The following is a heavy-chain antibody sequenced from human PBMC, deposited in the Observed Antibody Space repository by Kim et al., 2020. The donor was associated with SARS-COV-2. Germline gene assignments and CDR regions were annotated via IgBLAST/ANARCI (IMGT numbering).Heavy chain of an antibody. CDR2: IIPIFGTA. V-gene: IGHV1-69*13. CDR3: ARDLGGGVNYYYGMDV. Sequence: SVKVSCKASGGTFSSYAISWVRQAPGQGLEWMGGIIPIFGTANYAQKFQGRVTITADESTSTAYMELSSLRSEDTAVYYCARDLGGGVNYYYGMDVWGQGTTVTVS. D-gene: IGHD2-8*01. CDR1: GGTFSSYA. J-gene: IGHJ6*02.